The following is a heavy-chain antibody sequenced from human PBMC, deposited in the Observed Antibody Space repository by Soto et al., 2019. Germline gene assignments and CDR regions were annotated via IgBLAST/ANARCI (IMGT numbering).Heavy chain of an antibody. D-gene: IGHD6-13*01. Sequence: QVQLVESGGGVVQPGRSLRLSCAASGFTFSSYAMHWVRQAPGKGLEGVAVISYDGSNKYYADSVKGRFTISRDNSKNTLYLQMNSLRAEDTAVYYCARVFSIAAAGTGWFDPWGQGTLVTVSS. CDR2: ISYDGSNK. V-gene: IGHV3-30-3*01. J-gene: IGHJ5*02. CDR1: GFTFSSYA. CDR3: ARVFSIAAAGTGWFDP.